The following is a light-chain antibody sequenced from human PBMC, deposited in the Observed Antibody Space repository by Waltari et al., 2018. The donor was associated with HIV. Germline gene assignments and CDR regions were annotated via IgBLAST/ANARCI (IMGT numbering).Light chain of an antibody. Sequence: DLQMTQTPSSLSASVGDRVTITCRQSRSIVTYLNWYQQKTGGAPKLLIYDASRLQSGVPSRFSASGSGTDFTLTISSLQPEDFATYYCQQFFSTLITFGQGTRLEI. V-gene: IGKV1-39*01. CDR1: RSIVTY. J-gene: IGKJ5*01. CDR3: QQFFSTLIT. CDR2: DAS.